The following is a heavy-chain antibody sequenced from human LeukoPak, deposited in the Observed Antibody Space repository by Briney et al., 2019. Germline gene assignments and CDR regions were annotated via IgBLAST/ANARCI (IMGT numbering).Heavy chain of an antibody. CDR3: ARGLDAFDI. Sequence: KASETLSLTCTVSGYSISSGYYWGWIRQPPGKGLEWIGSIYHSGSTYYNPSLKSRVTISVDTSKNQFSLKLSSVTAADTAVYYCARGLDAFDIWGQGTMVTVSS. V-gene: IGHV4-38-2*02. J-gene: IGHJ3*02. D-gene: IGHD3/OR15-3a*01. CDR1: GYSISSGYY. CDR2: IYHSGST.